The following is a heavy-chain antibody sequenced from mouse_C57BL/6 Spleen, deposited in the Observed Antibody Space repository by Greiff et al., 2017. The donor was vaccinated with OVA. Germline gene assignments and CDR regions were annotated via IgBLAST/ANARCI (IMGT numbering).Heavy chain of an antibody. D-gene: IGHD2-1*01. CDR3: AIPYGNYDDYFDY. V-gene: IGHV1-69*01. CDR1: GYTFTSYW. Sequence: QVQLQQPGAELVMPGASVKLSCKASGYTFTSYWMHWVKQRPGQGLEWIGEIDPSDSYTNYNQKFKGKSTLTVDKSSSTAYMQLSSLTSEDSAVYYCAIPYGNYDDYFDYWGQGTTLTVSS. J-gene: IGHJ2*01. CDR2: IDPSDSYT.